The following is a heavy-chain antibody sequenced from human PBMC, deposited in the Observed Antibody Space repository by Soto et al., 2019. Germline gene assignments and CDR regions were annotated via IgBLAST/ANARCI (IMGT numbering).Heavy chain of an antibody. CDR2: VYYSGIT. Sequence: SETLSLTCTVSGGSISSHYWSWIRQPPGKGLEWIGYVYYSGITNYNPSLKSRVTISVDTSKNQFSLKLSSVTAADTAVYYCAGDVGYGDEFCWYFDLWGRGTLVT. V-gene: IGHV4-59*11. CDR3: AGDVGYGDEFCWYFDL. D-gene: IGHD4-17*01. J-gene: IGHJ2*01. CDR1: GGSISSHY.